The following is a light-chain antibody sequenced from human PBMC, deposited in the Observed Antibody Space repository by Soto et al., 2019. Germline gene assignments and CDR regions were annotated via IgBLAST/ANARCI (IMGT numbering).Light chain of an antibody. J-gene: IGKJ1*01. V-gene: IGKV1-5*01. CDR3: QQYKTYWT. CDR1: QSISGW. Sequence: DIQMTQSPSTLSASVGDRVTITCRASQSISGWLAWYQQKPGKAPKLLIYDASSLESGVPSRFSGSGSGTEFTLTISSLQPDDFATYFCQQYKTYWTFGLGTKV. CDR2: DAS.